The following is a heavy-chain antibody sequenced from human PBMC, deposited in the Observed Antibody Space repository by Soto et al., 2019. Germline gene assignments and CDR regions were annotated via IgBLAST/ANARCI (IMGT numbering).Heavy chain of an antibody. CDR3: TTDRSVVAALYYDAFDI. Sequence: GGSLRLSCAASGFTFSNAWMNWVRQAPGKGLEWVGRIKSKTDGGTTDYAAPVKGRFTISREDSKNTLYLQMNSLKTEDTAVYYCTTDRSVVAALYYDAFDIWGQGTMVTVSS. D-gene: IGHD2-15*01. V-gene: IGHV3-15*07. J-gene: IGHJ3*02. CDR2: IKSKTDGGTT. CDR1: GFTFSNAW.